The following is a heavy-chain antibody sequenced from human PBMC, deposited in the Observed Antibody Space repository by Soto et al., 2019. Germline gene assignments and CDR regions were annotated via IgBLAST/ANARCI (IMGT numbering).Heavy chain of an antibody. CDR2: ISYDGSNK. CDR3: ASCYDPFDI. J-gene: IGHJ3*02. CDR1: GFTFSSYA. Sequence: QVQLVESGGGVVQPGRSLRLSCAASGFTFSSYAMHWVRQAPGKGLEWVAVISYDGSNKYYADSVKGRFTISRDNSKNTLYLQMNSLRAEDTAVYYCASCYDPFDIWGQGTMVTVSS. D-gene: IGHD2-15*01. V-gene: IGHV3-30-3*01.